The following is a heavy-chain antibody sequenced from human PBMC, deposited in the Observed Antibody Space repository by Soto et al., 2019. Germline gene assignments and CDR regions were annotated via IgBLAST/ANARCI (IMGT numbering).Heavy chain of an antibody. CDR2: IYYSGST. J-gene: IGHJ5*02. CDR1: GGSISSGGYY. Sequence: PSETLSLTCTVSGGSISSGGYYWSWIRQHPGKGMECIGYIYYSGSTYYNPSLKSRVTISVDTSKNQFSLKLSSVTAADTAVYYCARGVPVGYSYGYFSSSWFDPWGQGTLVTVSS. CDR3: ARGVPVGYSYGYFSSSWFDP. D-gene: IGHD5-18*01. V-gene: IGHV4-31*03.